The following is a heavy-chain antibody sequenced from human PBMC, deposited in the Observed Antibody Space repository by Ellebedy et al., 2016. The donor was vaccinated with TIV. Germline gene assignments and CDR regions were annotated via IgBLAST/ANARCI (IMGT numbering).Heavy chain of an antibody. CDR3: ARGPVLYNFDAFDI. Sequence: SETLSLTCTVSGYSINSGFSWGWLRQPPGKGLEWIALIYFSGTTYYTPSLKSRVTISADTSKNQFSLKLTSVTAPDTAVYYCARGPVLYNFDAFDIWGQGTMVTVAS. J-gene: IGHJ3*02. V-gene: IGHV4-38-2*02. D-gene: IGHD1-1*01. CDR1: GYSINSGFS. CDR2: IYFSGTT.